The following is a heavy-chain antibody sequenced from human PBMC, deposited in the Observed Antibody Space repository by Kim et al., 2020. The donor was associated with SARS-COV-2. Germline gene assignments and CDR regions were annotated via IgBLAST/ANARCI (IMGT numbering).Heavy chain of an antibody. V-gene: IGHV3-33*01. CDR3: ARDSKQLGFAFDI. J-gene: IGHJ3*02. D-gene: IGHD6-13*01. Sequence: YADYVKGRFTISRDNSKNTLYLQMNSLRAEDTAVYYCARDSKQLGFAFDIWGQGTMVTVSS.